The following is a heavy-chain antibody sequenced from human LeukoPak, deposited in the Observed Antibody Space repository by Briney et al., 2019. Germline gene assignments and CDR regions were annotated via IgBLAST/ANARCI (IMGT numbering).Heavy chain of an antibody. Sequence: GGSLRLSCAASGFTFDDYAMHWVRQAPGKGLEWVSGISWNSGSIGYADSVKGRFTISRDNAKNSLYLQMNSLRAGDTALYYCAKDISAGVSAAGDYWGQGTLVTVSS. CDR3: AKDISAGVSAAGDY. CDR2: ISWNSGSI. J-gene: IGHJ4*02. V-gene: IGHV3-9*01. D-gene: IGHD6-13*01. CDR1: GFTFDDYA.